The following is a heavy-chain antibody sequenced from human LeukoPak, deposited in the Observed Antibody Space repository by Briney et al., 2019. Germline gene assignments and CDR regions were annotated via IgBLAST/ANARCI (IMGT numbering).Heavy chain of an antibody. CDR1: GGSFSGYY. V-gene: IGHV4-34*01. J-gene: IGHJ4*02. CDR3: ARLGGGYSSSWYSYYFDY. CDR2: INHSGSI. Sequence: SETLSLTCTVYGGSFSGYYWSWIRQPPGRGLEWIGEINHSGSINYNPSLKSRVTISVDTSKNQFSLKLSSVTAADTAVYYCARLGGGYSSSWYSYYFDYWGQGTLVTVSS. D-gene: IGHD6-13*01.